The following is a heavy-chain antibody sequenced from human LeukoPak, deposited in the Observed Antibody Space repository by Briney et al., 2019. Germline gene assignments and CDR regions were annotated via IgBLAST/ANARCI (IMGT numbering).Heavy chain of an antibody. CDR2: IYYSGNT. V-gene: IGHV4-39*07. CDR1: GDSISTSNSY. CDR3: ARDSSSWTKGAFDI. Sequence: SETLSLTCTVSGDSISTSNSYWGWIRQPPGKGLEWIGSIYYSGNTYYNASLKSRVTISVDTSKNQFSLKLSSVTAADTAVYYCARDSSSWTKGAFDIWGQGTMVTVSS. J-gene: IGHJ3*02. D-gene: IGHD6-13*01.